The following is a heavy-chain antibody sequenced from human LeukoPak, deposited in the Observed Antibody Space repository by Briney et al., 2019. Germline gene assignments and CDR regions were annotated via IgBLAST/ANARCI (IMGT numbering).Heavy chain of an antibody. D-gene: IGHD3-16*01. J-gene: IGHJ4*02. Sequence: PSETLSLTCAVYGGSFSDYYWIWIRQPPGKGLEWIGEIFRGGSPNCNPSLKSRVTTSVDTSKNQFSLKLTSVTAADTAMYYCARHYGPWGQGTLVTVSS. V-gene: IGHV4-34*12. CDR1: GGSFSDYY. CDR2: IFRGGSP. CDR3: ARHYGP.